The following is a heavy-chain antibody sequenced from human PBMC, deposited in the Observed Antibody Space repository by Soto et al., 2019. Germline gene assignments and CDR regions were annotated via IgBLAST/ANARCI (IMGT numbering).Heavy chain of an antibody. CDR2: MNPNSGNT. D-gene: IGHD2-21*02. CDR1: GYTFTSYD. Sequence: ASVKVSCKASGYTFTSYDINWVRQATGQGLEWRGWMNPNSGNTGYAQKVQGRVTMTRNTSISTGYMELSSLRSEDTAVYYSPRPGGGCYLKTGMDVCGQGTTATVSS. V-gene: IGHV1-8*01. CDR3: PRPGGGCYLKTGMDV. J-gene: IGHJ6*02.